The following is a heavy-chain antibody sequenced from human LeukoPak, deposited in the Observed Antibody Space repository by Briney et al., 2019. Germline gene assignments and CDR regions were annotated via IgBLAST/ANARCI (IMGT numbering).Heavy chain of an antibody. CDR2: IYTSGST. J-gene: IGHJ4*02. CDR1: GDSISDYY. D-gene: IGHD3-3*01. Sequence: PSETLSLTCTVSGDSISDYYWSWIRQPAGKGLEWIGRIYTSGSTNFNPSLTSRVTMSVDTSKNQFSLKLSSVTAEDTAVYYCARDQSYYGVWGQGTLVTVSS. CDR3: ARDQSYYGV. V-gene: IGHV4-4*07.